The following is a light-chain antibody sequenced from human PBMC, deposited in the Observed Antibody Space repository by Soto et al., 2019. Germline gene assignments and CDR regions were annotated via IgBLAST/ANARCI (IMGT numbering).Light chain of an antibody. Sequence: QSALTQPASVSGSLGQSITISCTGTTRDIAGYNYISWYQQLPGKAPKLMIYEVSNRPSGVSNRFSGSKSGNTASLTISGLQAEDEADYYCSSYTSSSTLEVVFGGGTKLTVL. CDR1: TRDIAGYNY. CDR2: EVS. V-gene: IGLV2-14*01. J-gene: IGLJ2*01. CDR3: SSYTSSSTLEVV.